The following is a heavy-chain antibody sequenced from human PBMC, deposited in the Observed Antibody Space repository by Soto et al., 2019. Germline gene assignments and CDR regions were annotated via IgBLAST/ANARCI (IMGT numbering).Heavy chain of an antibody. CDR2: IYPGDSGT. CDR3: ARGDTSVYGGGVDLDY. Sequence: EVQLVQSGPEVKKAGESLKISCKGSGYSFTSYWIGWVRQMPGKGLEWMGIIYPGDSGTRYSPSFQGQVTISADKSISTAYLQWSSLKASDTAMYYCARGDTSVYGGGVDLDYWGQGTLVTVSS. J-gene: IGHJ4*02. D-gene: IGHD3-22*01. CDR1: GYSFTSYW. V-gene: IGHV5-51*01.